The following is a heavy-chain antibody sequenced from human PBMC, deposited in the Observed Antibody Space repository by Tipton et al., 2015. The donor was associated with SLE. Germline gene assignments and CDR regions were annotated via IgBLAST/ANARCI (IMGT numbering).Heavy chain of an antibody. CDR1: GDSINSGSYY. V-gene: IGHV4-39*02. CDR2: IYYSGTT. D-gene: IGHD3-10*01. CDR3: ARYRGVFVATIDY. J-gene: IGHJ4*02. Sequence: GLVKPSETLSLTCTVTGDSINSGSYYWGWIRQPPGKGLGWIGGIYYSGTTDYNPSLKSRIPMSADTSKNPFSKKLSSVIAADTAVYYCARYRGVFVATIDYWGQGPLVTVSS.